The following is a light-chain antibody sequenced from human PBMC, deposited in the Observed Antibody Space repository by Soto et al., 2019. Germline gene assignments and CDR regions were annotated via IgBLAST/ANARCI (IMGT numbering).Light chain of an antibody. CDR1: ERLSSVY. J-gene: IGKJ5*01. CDR2: DAS. CDR3: QQYGGSPRGG. V-gene: IGKV3-20*01. Sequence: EIVLTQSRGTLSLSPGERATLSCRASERLSSVYLAWYQQRPGQPPRLLIYDASNRATGIPDRFSGSGSGTRFSLSVNRVEPEDVAIEYCQQYGGSPRGGLGQGTRLEIK.